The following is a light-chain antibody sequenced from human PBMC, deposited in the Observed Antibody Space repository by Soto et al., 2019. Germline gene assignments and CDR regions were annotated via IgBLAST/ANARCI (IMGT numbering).Light chain of an antibody. V-gene: IGKV1-5*01. CDR3: QQYNSYSVYT. CDR2: DAS. J-gene: IGKJ2*01. Sequence: DIQMTQSPSTLSASVGDRVTITCRASQSISTWLAWYRQKPGKAPNLLIYDASSLESGVPSRFSGSGSGTEFTLTISSLQPDDFATYYCQQYNSYSVYTFGQGTKVDIK. CDR1: QSISTW.